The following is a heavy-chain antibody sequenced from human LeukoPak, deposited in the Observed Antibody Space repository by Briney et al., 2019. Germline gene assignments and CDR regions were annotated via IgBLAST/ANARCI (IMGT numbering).Heavy chain of an antibody. CDR1: GFIFSSYG. CDR3: AGDSSYGSAWYEN. CDR2: IWYDGSSK. J-gene: IGHJ4*02. D-gene: IGHD6-13*01. Sequence: GRSLRLSCAASGFIFSSYGMHWVRQAPGKGLEWVAVIWYDGSSKYYADSVKGRFTISRDNSKNTLYLQMNSLRAEDTAVYYCAGDSSYGSAWYENWGQGTLVTVSS. V-gene: IGHV3-33*01.